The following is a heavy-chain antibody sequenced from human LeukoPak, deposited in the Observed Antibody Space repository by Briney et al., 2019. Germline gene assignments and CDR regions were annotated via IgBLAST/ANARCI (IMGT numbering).Heavy chain of an antibody. CDR2: INHSGST. D-gene: IGHD3-22*01. CDR3: ARENYYDSSGYYSY. V-gene: IGHV4-34*01. J-gene: IGHJ4*02. Sequence: SETLSLTCAVYGGSFSGYYWSWIRQPPGKGLEWIGEINHSGSTNYNPSLKSRVTISVDTSKNQFSLKLSSVTAADTAVYYCARENYYDSSGYYSYWGQGTLVTVSS. CDR1: GGSFSGYY.